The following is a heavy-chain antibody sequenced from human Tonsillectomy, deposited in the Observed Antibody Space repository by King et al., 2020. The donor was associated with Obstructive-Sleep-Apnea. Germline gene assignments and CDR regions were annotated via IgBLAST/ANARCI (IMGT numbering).Heavy chain of an antibody. Sequence: QLVQSGAEVKKPGASVKVSCKASAYTFTNFDINWVRQATGQGLEWMGWTNPNSGNTGYARKFQGRVTMTSNTSISTAYMELSSLRSEDTAVYYCARVTGRITAALAFWGQGTLVTVSS. V-gene: IGHV1-8*01. CDR2: TNPNSGNT. CDR3: ARVTGRITAALAF. D-gene: IGHD6-13*01. J-gene: IGHJ4*02. CDR1: AYTFTNFD.